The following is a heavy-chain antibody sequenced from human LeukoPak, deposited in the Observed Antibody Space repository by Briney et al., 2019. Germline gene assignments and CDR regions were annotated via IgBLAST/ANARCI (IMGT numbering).Heavy chain of an antibody. J-gene: IGHJ5*02. CDR1: GGSISSGNYY. CDR3: ARAGGGGSYYPWFDP. CDR2: IYYSGST. D-gene: IGHD1-26*01. Sequence: SQTLSLTCTVSGGSISSGNYYWSWIRQPPGKGLEWLGYIYYSGSTYYNPSLKSRVTISVDTSKNQFSLKLSSVTAADTAVYYCARAGGGGSYYPWFDPWGQGTLVTVSS. V-gene: IGHV4-30-4*08.